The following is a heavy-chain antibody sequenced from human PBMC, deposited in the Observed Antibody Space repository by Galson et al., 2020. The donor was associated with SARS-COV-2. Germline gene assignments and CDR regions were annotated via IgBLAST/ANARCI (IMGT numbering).Heavy chain of an antibody. Sequence: KSSETLTSACTVAGGSISSAGYYCSRIRKQPWKDPEWMGYLDNGARTNANPSLKSPVTISVDTSKNQFSLKLSSVTAADTAVYYCATEAVVTPRRGYSYYYFGMDVWGQGTTVTVSS. D-gene: IGHD2-21*02. CDR1: GGSISSAGYY. CDR3: ATEAVVTPRRGYSYYYFGMDV. CDR2: LDNGART. J-gene: IGHJ6*02. V-gene: IGHV4-31*01.